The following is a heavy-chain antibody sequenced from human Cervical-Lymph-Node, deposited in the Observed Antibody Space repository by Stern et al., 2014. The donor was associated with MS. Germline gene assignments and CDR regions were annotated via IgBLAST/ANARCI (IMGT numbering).Heavy chain of an antibody. CDR1: GGSISSSY. Sequence: QLQLQESGPGLVKPSATLSLTCTVSGGSISSSYWSWIRQPPGKGLEWIGYIYYSGSTNYNPSFKSRVPISVAPSKNRFSLKLSSVTAADTAVYYCAGAHRLWFGEGVYWGQGTLVTVSS. D-gene: IGHD3-10*01. J-gene: IGHJ4*02. CDR3: AGAHRLWFGEGVY. V-gene: IGHV4-59*01. CDR2: IYYSGST.